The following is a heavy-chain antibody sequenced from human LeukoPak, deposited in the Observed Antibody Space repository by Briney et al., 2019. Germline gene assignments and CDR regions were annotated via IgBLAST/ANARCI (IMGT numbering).Heavy chain of an antibody. Sequence: PGGSLRLSCAASGFSSSNYWMTWIRQAPGKGLEWVANIRQDGNEKKYLDSVKGRFTISRDNAKNSLYLQMNSLGPEDTALYYCAKTETFGYNSWGQGTLVTVSS. V-gene: IGHV3-7*01. CDR1: GFSSSNYW. CDR3: AKTETFGYNS. J-gene: IGHJ4*02. D-gene: IGHD3-22*01. CDR2: IRQDGNEK.